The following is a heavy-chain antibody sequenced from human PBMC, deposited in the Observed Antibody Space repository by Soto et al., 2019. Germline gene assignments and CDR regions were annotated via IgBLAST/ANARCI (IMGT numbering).Heavy chain of an antibody. D-gene: IGHD6-13*01. V-gene: IGHV1-2*02. Sequence: QVQLVQSGAEVKKPGASVKVSCKASGYTFTGYYMHWVRQAPGQGLEWLGWINPNSGGTNYAQKFQGRVTMTRDTSISTAYMELSRLRSDDTAVYYCARDRRLAAAGTRNLYYYYYGMDVWGQGTTVTVSS. J-gene: IGHJ6*02. CDR3: ARDRRLAAAGTRNLYYYYYGMDV. CDR1: GYTFTGYY. CDR2: INPNSGGT.